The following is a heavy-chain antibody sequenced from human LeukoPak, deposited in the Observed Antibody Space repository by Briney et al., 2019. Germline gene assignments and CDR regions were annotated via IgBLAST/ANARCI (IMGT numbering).Heavy chain of an antibody. CDR2: ISSNGSTI. D-gene: IGHD5-18*01. CDR1: GFTFSSYE. J-gene: IGHJ6*03. V-gene: IGHV3-48*03. Sequence: GGSLRLSCAASGFTFSSYEMNWVRQAPGKGLEWVSYISSNGSTIYYADSVKGRFTISRDNAKNSLYLQMNSLRAEDTAVYYCAKGSRPGYSYGPREYYYYMDVWGKGTTVTVSS. CDR3: AKGSRPGYSYGPREYYYYMDV.